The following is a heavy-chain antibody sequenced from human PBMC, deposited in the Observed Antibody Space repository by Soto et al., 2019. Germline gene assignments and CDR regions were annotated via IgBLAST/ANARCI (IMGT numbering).Heavy chain of an antibody. D-gene: IGHD3-9*01. CDR2: ISYDGSNK. V-gene: IGHV3-30-3*01. J-gene: IGHJ4*02. CDR3: ARDNYDILTGYYPR. Sequence: GGSLRLSCAASGFTFSSYAMHWVRQAPGKGLEWVAVISYDGSNKYYADSVKGRFTISRDNSKNTLYLQMNSLRAEDTAVYYCARDNYDILTGYYPRWGQGTMV. CDR1: GFTFSSYA.